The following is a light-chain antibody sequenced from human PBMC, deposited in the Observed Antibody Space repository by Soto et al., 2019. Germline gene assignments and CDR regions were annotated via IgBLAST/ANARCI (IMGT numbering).Light chain of an antibody. CDR3: QQRSNWPIT. CDR1: QSVSNY. CDR2: DAS. Sequence: EIVLTQSPATLSLSPGERSTLSCRASQSVSNYLAWYQQKPGQAPRLLIYDASNRASGIPARFSGSGSGTDSTLTISSLEPEDFAVYYCQQRSNWPITFGQGTRLEIK. V-gene: IGKV3-11*01. J-gene: IGKJ5*01.